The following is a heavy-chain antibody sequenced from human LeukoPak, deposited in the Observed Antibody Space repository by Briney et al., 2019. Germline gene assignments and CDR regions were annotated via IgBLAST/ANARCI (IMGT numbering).Heavy chain of an antibody. CDR2: IYYSGST. CDR1: GDSISGSSYY. Sequence: SETLSLTCTVSGDSISGSSYYWGWIRQPPGKGLEWIGSIYYSGSTFYNPSLKSRVTISVDTSKNQFSLKLSSVTAADTAVYYCAREHCSGGSCYSIYYYYYMDVWGKGTTVTVSS. D-gene: IGHD2-15*01. J-gene: IGHJ6*03. CDR3: AREHCSGGSCYSIYYYYYMDV. V-gene: IGHV4-39*07.